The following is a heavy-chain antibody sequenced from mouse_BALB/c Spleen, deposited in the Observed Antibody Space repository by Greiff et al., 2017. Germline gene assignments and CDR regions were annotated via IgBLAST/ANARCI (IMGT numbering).Heavy chain of an antibody. D-gene: IGHD1-1*01. V-gene: IGHV3-6*02. CDR3: ARDGSRFAY. CDR2: ISYDGSN. CDR1: GYSITSGYY. Sequence: EESGPGLVKPSQSLSLTCSVTGYSITSGYYWNWIRQFPGNKLEWMGYISYDGSNNYNPSLKNRISITRDTSKNQFFLKLNSVTTEDTATYYCARDGSRFAYWGQGTLVTVSA. J-gene: IGHJ3*01.